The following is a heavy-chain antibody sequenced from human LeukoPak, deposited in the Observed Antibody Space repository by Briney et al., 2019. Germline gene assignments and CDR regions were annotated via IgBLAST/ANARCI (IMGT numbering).Heavy chain of an antibody. J-gene: IGHJ4*02. D-gene: IGHD5-24*01. CDR2: ISSSGSTK. CDR3: ARGDGYNVDY. CDR1: GFTFSSYE. V-gene: IGHV3-48*03. Sequence: GGPLRLSCAASGFTFSSYEMNWVRQAPGKGLEWVSYISSSGSTKYYADSVKGRFTISRDNAKNSLYLQMNSLRAEDTAVYYCARGDGYNVDYWGQGTLVTVSS.